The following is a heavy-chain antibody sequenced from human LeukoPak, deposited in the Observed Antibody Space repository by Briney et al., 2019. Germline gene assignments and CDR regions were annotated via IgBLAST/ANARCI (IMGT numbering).Heavy chain of an antibody. J-gene: IGHJ4*02. CDR3: ARGEDVVVPAAMPLDY. Sequence: ASVKVSCKASGYTFTSYGISWVRQAPGQGLEWMGWISAYNGNTNYAQKLQGRVTMTTDTSTSTAYMELRSLRSDDTAVYYCARGEDVVVPAAMPLDYWGQGTLVTVSS. CDR1: GYTFTSYG. CDR2: ISAYNGNT. V-gene: IGHV1-18*01. D-gene: IGHD2-2*01.